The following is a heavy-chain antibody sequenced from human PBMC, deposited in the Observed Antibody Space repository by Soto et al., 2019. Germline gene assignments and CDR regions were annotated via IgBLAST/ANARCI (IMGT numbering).Heavy chain of an antibody. D-gene: IGHD1-20*01. V-gene: IGHV1-8*01. CDR1: GYTFTSYD. J-gene: IGHJ6*03. Sequence: ASVKVSCKASGYTFTSYDINWVRQATGQGLEWMGWMNPNSGNTGYAQKFQGRVTMTRNTSISTAYMELSSLRSEDTAVYYCAREVYGYYYMDVWGKGTTVTVSS. CDR2: MNPNSGNT. CDR3: AREVYGYYYMDV.